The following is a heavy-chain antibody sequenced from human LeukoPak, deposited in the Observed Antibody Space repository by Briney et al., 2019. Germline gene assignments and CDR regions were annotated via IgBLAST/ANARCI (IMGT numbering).Heavy chain of an antibody. J-gene: IGHJ3*02. CDR2: IAGGGSST. CDR1: GFTVSFYA. CDR3: VKDPDPRYCSSTSCSPI. V-gene: IGHV3-23*01. Sequence: HPGGSLRLSCAASGFTVSFYAMSWVRQAPGKGLGWVSVIAGGGSSTYYADSVKGRFTISRDNSKNTLYLQMNSLRVEGTAVYYCVKDPDPRYCSSTSCSPIWGQGTMVTVSS. D-gene: IGHD2-2*01.